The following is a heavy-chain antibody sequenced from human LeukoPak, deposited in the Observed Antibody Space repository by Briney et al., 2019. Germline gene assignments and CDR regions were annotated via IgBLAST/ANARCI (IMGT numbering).Heavy chain of an antibody. V-gene: IGHV3-15*01. CDR1: GFTFSNAW. D-gene: IGHD3-22*01. CDR3: TTGVGPDSSGYYGGDAFDI. Sequence: PGGSLRLSCAASGFTFSNAWMSWVRQAPGKGLEWVGRIKSKTDGGTTDYAAPVKGRFTISRDDSKNTLYLQMNSLKTEDPAVYYCTTGVGPDSSGYYGGDAFDIWGQGTMVTVSS. CDR2: IKSKTDGGTT. J-gene: IGHJ3*02.